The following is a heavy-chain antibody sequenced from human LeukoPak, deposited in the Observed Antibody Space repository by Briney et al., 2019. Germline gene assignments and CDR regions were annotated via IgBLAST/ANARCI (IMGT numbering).Heavy chain of an antibody. D-gene: IGHD5-18*01. Sequence: GGSLRRSCAASGFTVSSNYMSWVRQAPGKGLEWVSVIYSGGSTYYADSVKGRFTISRDNSKNTLYLQMNSLRAEDTAVYYCAREGGYSYGGFDPWGQGTLVTVSS. CDR1: GFTVSSNY. CDR2: IYSGGST. J-gene: IGHJ5*02. CDR3: AREGGYSYGGFDP. V-gene: IGHV3-66*02.